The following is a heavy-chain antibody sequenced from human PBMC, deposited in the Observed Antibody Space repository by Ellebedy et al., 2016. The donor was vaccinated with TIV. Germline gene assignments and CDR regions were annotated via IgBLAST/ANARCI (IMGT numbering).Heavy chain of an antibody. CDR1: GGSISSYY. V-gene: IGHV4-59*01. Sequence: MPSETLSLTCTVSGGSISSYYWSWIRQPPGKGLEWIGYIYYSGSTNYNPSLKSRVTISVDTSKNQFSLKLSSVTAADTAVYYCARDQGLCTDGICYDAFDIWGQGTMVTVSS. CDR3: ARDQGLCTDGICYDAFDI. CDR2: IYYSGST. D-gene: IGHD2-8*01. J-gene: IGHJ3*02.